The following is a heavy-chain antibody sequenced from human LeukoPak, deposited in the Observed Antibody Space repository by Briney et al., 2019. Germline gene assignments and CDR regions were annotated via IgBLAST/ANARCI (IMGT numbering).Heavy chain of an antibody. CDR3: ARAPRYYGSGSVDY. D-gene: IGHD3-10*01. J-gene: IGHJ4*02. CDR1: GFIFSDYY. V-gene: IGHV3-11*04. CDR2: ISSSGSTT. Sequence: GGSLRLSCAASGFIFSDYYMSWIRQAPGKGLEWLSYISSSGSTTYYADSVKGRFTISRDNAKNSLYLQMNSLRAEDTAVYYCARAPRYYGSGSVDYWGQGTLVTVSS.